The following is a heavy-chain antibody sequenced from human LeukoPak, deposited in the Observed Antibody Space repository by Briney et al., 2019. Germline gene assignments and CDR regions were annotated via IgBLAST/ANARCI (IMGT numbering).Heavy chain of an antibody. D-gene: IGHD3-10*01. CDR1: GYTFTGYY. Sequence: GASVKVSCKASGYTFTGYYMHWVRQAPGQGLEWMGWINPNSGNTNYAQKLQGRVTMTTDTSTSTAYMELRSLRSDDTAVYYCARVLYYGSGSSLDYWGQGTLVTVSS. CDR3: ARVLYYGSGSSLDY. CDR2: INPNSGNT. V-gene: IGHV1-18*04. J-gene: IGHJ4*02.